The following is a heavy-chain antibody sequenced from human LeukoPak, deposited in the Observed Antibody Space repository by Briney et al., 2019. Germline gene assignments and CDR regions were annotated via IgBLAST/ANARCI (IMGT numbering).Heavy chain of an antibody. CDR2: VNSNGGT. Sequence: SETLSLTCTVSGGSISTFSWNWVRQPPGQGLEWIGYVNSNGGTYNNPSLKSRVTVSLDMSKNQFSLKLSSAAAADTAVYYCARDAGGTWFDPWGQGILVTVSS. J-gene: IGHJ5*02. CDR1: GGSISTFS. V-gene: IGHV4-59*01. CDR3: ARDAGGTWFDP.